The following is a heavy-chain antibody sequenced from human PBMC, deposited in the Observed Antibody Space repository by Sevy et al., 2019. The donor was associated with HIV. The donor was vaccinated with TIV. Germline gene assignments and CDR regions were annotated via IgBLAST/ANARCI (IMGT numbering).Heavy chain of an antibody. CDR1: TFTFSDYY. Sequence: GGSLRLSCVVSTFTFSDYYMTWIRQAPGKGLEWISHISSGGTITSHADSVKDRFTISRDNAKNFLYLQMNSLRAEETAVYYCARVRYNYGSYYFDYWGQGTLVTVSS. J-gene: IGHJ4*02. CDR3: ARVRYNYGSYYFDY. CDR2: ISSGGTIT. V-gene: IGHV3-11*01. D-gene: IGHD5-18*01.